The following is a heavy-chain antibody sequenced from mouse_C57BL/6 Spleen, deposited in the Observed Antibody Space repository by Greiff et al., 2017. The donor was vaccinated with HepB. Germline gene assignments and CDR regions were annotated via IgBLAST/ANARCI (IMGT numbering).Heavy chain of an antibody. D-gene: IGHD2-3*01. CDR3: ARSHDGTTWRYAMDY. Sequence: QVQLQQPGTELVKPGASVKLSCKASGYTFTSYWMHWVKQRPGQGLEWIGNINPSNGGTNYNEKFKSKATLTVDKSSSTAYMQLSSRTSEDSAVYYGARSHDGTTWRYAMDYWGQGTSVTVSS. V-gene: IGHV1-53*01. CDR2: INPSNGGT. CDR1: GYTFTSYW. J-gene: IGHJ4*01.